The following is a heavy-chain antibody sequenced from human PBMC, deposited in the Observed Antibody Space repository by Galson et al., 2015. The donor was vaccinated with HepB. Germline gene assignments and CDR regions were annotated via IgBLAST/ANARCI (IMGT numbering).Heavy chain of an antibody. D-gene: IGHD4-17*01. Sequence: SVKVSCKAFGYTFTDYYVHWVRQAPGQGLEWMGWINPHSGGTNSARRFRGRVTLTRDTSISTAYMELSRLISDDTAVYYCARSSVYGDYVPTLDYWGQGILVTVSS. CDR3: ARSSVYGDYVPTLDY. J-gene: IGHJ4*02. CDR1: GYTFTDYY. CDR2: INPHSGGT. V-gene: IGHV1-2*02.